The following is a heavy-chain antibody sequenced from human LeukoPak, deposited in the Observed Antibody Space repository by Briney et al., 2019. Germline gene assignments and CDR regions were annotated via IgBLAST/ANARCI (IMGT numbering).Heavy chain of an antibody. CDR1: GYSISSGYY. D-gene: IGHD2-15*01. Sequence: SQTLSLTCTVSGYSISSGYYWGWIRQPPGKGLEWIGSIYHSGSIYYNPSLKSRVTISVDTSKNQFSLKLRSVTAADTAVYYCASDRIEVDAFDIWGQGTMVTVSS. J-gene: IGHJ3*02. CDR2: IYHSGSI. CDR3: ASDRIEVDAFDI. V-gene: IGHV4-38-2*02.